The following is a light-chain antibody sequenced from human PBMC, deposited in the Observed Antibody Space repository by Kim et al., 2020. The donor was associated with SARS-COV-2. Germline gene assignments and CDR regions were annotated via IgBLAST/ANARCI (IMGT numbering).Light chain of an antibody. CDR1: QSLSSTS. CDR2: GAS. CDR3: HQYGNSPCT. V-gene: IGKV3-20*01. J-gene: IGKJ2*02. Sequence: SPGERAPLAGRARQSLSSTSLAWYQQKPGQAPRLLISGASSRATGIPDRFSGSGSGTDFTLTINRLEPEDSAVYYCHQYGNSPCTFGQGTKLEI.